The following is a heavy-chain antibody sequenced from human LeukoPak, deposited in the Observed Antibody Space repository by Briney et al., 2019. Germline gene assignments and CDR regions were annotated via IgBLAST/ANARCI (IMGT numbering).Heavy chain of an antibody. Sequence: SGGSLRLSCAASGFTFSSYGMHWVRQAPGKGLEWVAVISYDGSNKYYADSVKGRFTISRDNSKNTLYLQMNSLRAEDTAVYYCAKGGPYDSSQDWFDPWGQGTLATVSS. V-gene: IGHV3-30*18. CDR1: GFTFSSYG. CDR2: ISYDGSNK. D-gene: IGHD3-22*01. J-gene: IGHJ5*02. CDR3: AKGGPYDSSQDWFDP.